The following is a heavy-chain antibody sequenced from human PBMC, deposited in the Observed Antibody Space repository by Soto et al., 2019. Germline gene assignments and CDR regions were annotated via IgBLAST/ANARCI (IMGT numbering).Heavy chain of an antibody. CDR3: AAPNRYNWNLAYYYYGMDV. D-gene: IGHD1-20*01. J-gene: IGHJ6*02. V-gene: IGHV1-58*01. Sequence: SLKVSCKASGFTFTSCAVQWVRQARGQRLEWIGWIVVGSGNTNYAQKFQERVTITRDMSTSTAYMELSSLRSEDTAVYYCAAPNRYNWNLAYYYYGMDVWGQGTTVTVSS. CDR2: IVVGSGNT. CDR1: GFTFTSCA.